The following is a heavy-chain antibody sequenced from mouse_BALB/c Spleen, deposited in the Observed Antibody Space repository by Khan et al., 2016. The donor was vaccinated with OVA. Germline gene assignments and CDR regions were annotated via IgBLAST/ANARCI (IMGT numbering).Heavy chain of an antibody. Sequence: QVQLKESGAELAKPGASVKMSCKASGYTFPNYWMHWVKQRPGQGLEWIGYIDPTTGYTEYNQKFKDKATLTADKSSSTAYMQLSSLPSEDSAVYYCTSHGRSYAWVDYWCQGTLVTVAA. CDR1: GYTFPNYW. V-gene: IGHV1-7*01. J-gene: IGHJ3*01. D-gene: IGHD1-1*01. CDR2: IDPTTGYT. CDR3: TSHGRSYAWVDY.